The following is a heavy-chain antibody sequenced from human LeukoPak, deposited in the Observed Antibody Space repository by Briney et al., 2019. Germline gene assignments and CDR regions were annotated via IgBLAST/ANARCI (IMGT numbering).Heavy chain of an antibody. CDR2: IYTSGST. V-gene: IGHV4-61*02. J-gene: IGHJ2*01. Sequence: SETLSLTCTLCGGSISSGSYYWSWIRQPAGKGLEWIGRIYTSGSTNYNPSLKSRVTISVDTSKNQFSLKLSSVTAADTAVYYCARVSSIVVVPAAIDLWGRGTLVTV. CDR3: ARVSSIVVVPAAIDL. CDR1: GGSISSGSYY. D-gene: IGHD2-2*01.